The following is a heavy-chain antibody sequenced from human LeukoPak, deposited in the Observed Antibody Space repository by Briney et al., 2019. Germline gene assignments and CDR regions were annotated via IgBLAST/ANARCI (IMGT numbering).Heavy chain of an antibody. CDR2: ISYDGSNK. CDR3: ANGAAIAAAGTGSLDY. CDR1: GFTFSSYA. V-gene: IGHV3-30-3*01. D-gene: IGHD6-13*01. J-gene: IGHJ4*02. Sequence: GGSLRLSCAASGFTFSSYAMHWVRQAPGKGLEWVAVISYDGSNKYYADSVKGRFTISRDNSKNTLYLQMNSLRAEDTAVYYCANGAAIAAAGTGSLDYWGQGTLVTVSS.